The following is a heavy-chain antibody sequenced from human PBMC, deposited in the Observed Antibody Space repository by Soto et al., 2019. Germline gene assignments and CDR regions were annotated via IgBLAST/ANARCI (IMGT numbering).Heavy chain of an antibody. D-gene: IGHD6-13*01. CDR2: RYNSGST. J-gene: IGHJ4*02. CDR1: GDSISSYY. Sequence: QVQLQQSGPGLVKPSETLSLTCTVSGDSISSYYWTWFRQPPGKGLEWIGYRYNSGSTNYNPSLKGRVTTSVDASKNQFSLKLSSVTAADTAVYYCARAGWSSSWYFDYWGQGTLVTVSS. V-gene: IGHV4-59*01. CDR3: ARAGWSSSWYFDY.